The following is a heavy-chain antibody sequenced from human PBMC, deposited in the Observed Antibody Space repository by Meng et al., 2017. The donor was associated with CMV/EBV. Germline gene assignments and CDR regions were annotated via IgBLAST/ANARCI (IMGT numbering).Heavy chain of an antibody. CDR2: IRSKAYGGPT. V-gene: IGHV3-49*04. CDR1: GFTSGDFS. J-gene: IGHJ3*02. Sequence: GGSLRLSCTASGFTSGDFSMSWVRQAPGKGLEWVGCIRSKAYGGPTEYAASVKGRFSISRDDSKSIAYLQMNSLKTEDTAVYYCTRGYDFWSGYFSDHAFDIWGQGTMVTVSS. CDR3: TRGYDFWSGYFSDHAFDI. D-gene: IGHD3-3*01.